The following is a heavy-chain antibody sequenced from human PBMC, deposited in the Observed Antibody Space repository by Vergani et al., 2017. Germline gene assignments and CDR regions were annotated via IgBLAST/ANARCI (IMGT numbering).Heavy chain of an antibody. Sequence: QVHLVQSGAEVKPPGSSVKVSCKASGGTRSSDAFTWVRQAPGHGLEWMGRIIPVFGTVEYAQRFQGRVVITADDATNTAYMELSGLGSEDTAIYYCASPLRFGSGPPRFFGLDVWGQGTMVNVAS. CDR1: GGTRSSDA. V-gene: IGHV1-69*13. CDR3: ASPLRFGSGPPRFFGLDV. CDR2: IIPVFGTV. D-gene: IGHD6-19*01. J-gene: IGHJ6*02.